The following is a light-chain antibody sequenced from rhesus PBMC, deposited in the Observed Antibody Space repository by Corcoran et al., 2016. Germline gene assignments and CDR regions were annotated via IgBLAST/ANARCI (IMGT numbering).Light chain of an antibody. J-gene: IGKJ2*01. CDR1: QSVSSY. CDR3: QQYHNCNN. CDR2: GGF. Sequence: EIVMTQSPATLFLSPGERATLSCRASQSVSSYVAWYQQKPAQAPRLLIYGGFSRDTGIPERFRGSGSGTDFPLIIRSLEPEDVGVYYCQQYHNCNNFGQGTKVEIK. V-gene: IGKV3S9*01.